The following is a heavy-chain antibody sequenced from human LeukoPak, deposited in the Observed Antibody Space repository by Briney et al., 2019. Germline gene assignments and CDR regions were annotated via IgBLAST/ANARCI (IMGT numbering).Heavy chain of an antibody. V-gene: IGHV4-34*01. D-gene: IGHD2-21*02. Sequence: SETLSHTCAVYGESLRGYYWSSIRQPPTNVLQCIGETNHSGSTNYSPSFKSRVTISVASSKNQSPLKLTSVTAADTAVYYCARQNFVVVTAIRIFDYWGQGTLVTVSS. J-gene: IGHJ4*02. CDR2: TNHSGST. CDR1: GESLRGYY. CDR3: ARQNFVVVTAIRIFDY.